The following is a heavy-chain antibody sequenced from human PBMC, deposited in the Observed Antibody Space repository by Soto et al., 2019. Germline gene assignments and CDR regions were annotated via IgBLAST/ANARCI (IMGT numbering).Heavy chain of an antibody. CDR3: ARGVLGFSVRNYYYYMDV. CDR2: IYSGGST. J-gene: IGHJ6*03. D-gene: IGHD7-27*01. CDR1: GFTVSSNY. Sequence: IAAGGSLRLSCAASGFTVSSNYMSWVRQAPGKGLEWVSVIYSGGSTYYADSVKGRFTISRDNSKNTLYLQMNSLRAEDTAVYYCARGVLGFSVRNYYYYMDVWGKGTTVTVSS. V-gene: IGHV3-53*01.